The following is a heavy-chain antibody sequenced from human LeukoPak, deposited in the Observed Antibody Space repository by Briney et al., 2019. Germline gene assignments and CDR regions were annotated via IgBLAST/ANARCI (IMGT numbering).Heavy chain of an antibody. CDR1: GFTFSSYA. CDR2: ISTSGGST. Sequence: PGGSLRLSCAASGFTFSSYAMSWVRQAPGKGLEWVSGISTSGGSTYYADSVKGRFTISRDNSKNTLYLQMNSLRAEDTAVYYCAKYSSGWCFEYWGQGTLVTVFS. J-gene: IGHJ4*02. V-gene: IGHV3-23*01. D-gene: IGHD6-19*01. CDR3: AKYSSGWCFEY.